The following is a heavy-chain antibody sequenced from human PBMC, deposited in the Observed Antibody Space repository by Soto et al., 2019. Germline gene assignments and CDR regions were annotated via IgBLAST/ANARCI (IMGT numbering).Heavy chain of an antibody. CDR3: AKDMAAVVGPIDY. D-gene: IGHD6-19*01. Sequence: QVQLVESGGGVVQPGRSLRLSCAASGFTFSSYGMHWVRQAPGKGLEWVAVILYDGSNKYYADSVKGRFTISRDNSKNTLYLQRNSLRAEDTAVYYCAKDMAAVVGPIDYWGQGTLVTVSS. CDR1: GFTFSSYG. CDR2: ILYDGSNK. V-gene: IGHV3-30*18. J-gene: IGHJ4*02.